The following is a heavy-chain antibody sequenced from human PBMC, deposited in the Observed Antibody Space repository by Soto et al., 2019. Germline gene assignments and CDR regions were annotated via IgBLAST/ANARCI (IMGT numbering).Heavy chain of an antibody. CDR2: IIPISGTA. J-gene: IGHJ6*02. V-gene: IGHV1-69*01. CDR3: ARSQGSSTSLEIYYYYYYGMEV. CDR1: GGTFSSYA. Sequence: QVQLVQSGAEVKKPGSSVKVSCKASGGTFSSYAISWVRQAPGQGLEWMGGIIPISGTANYAQKFQGRVTIPTAESTSTAYMELSSLRSEDTAVYYCARSQGSSTSLEIYYYYYYGMEVWGQGTTVTVSS. D-gene: IGHD2-2*01.